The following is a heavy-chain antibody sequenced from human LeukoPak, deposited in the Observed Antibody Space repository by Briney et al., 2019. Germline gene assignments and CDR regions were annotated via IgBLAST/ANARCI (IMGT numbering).Heavy chain of an antibody. J-gene: IGHJ5*02. CDR3: ASSGWYSTPNWFDP. D-gene: IGHD6-19*01. V-gene: IGHV3-11*04. Sequence: GGSLRLSCAASGFTFSDYYMSWIRQAPGKGLEWVSYISSSGSSIYYADSVKGRFTISRDNAKNSLYLQMNSLRAEDTAMYYCASSGWYSTPNWFDPWGQGTLVIVSS. CDR2: ISSSGSSI. CDR1: GFTFSDYY.